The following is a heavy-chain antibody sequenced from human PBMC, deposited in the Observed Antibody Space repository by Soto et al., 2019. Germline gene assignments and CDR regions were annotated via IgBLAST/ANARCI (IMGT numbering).Heavy chain of an antibody. J-gene: IGHJ4*02. D-gene: IGHD3-22*01. CDR3: ARNYYDSSGYYAPDY. V-gene: IGHV1-2*04. CDR1: GYTFTGYY. CDR2: INPNSGGT. Sequence: GASVKVSCTASGYTFTGYYMRWVRQAPGQGLEWMGWINPNSGGTNYAQKFQGWVTMTRDTSISTAYMELSRLRSDDTAVYYCARNYYDSSGYYAPDYWGQGTLVTVSS.